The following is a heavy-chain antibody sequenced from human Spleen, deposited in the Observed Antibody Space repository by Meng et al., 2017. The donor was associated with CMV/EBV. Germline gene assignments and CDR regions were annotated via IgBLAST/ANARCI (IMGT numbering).Heavy chain of an antibody. Sequence: FNSYGITWVRQAPGQGLEWVGWISSYNSNTNYAQKFLGRVTLTTDTSTSIAYMELRSLRSDDTAVYYCATIAYCGGDCYQVHPLYDHWGQGTLVTV. J-gene: IGHJ5*02. V-gene: IGHV1-18*01. D-gene: IGHD2-21*01. CDR3: ATIAYCGGDCYQVHPLYDH. CDR1: FNSYG. CDR2: ISSYNSNT.